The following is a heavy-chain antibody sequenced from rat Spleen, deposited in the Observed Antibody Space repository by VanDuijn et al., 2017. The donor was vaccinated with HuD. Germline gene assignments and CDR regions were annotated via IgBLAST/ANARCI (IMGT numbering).Heavy chain of an antibody. V-gene: IGHV5-25*01. J-gene: IGHJ2*01. CDR2: ISTGGGNT. CDR1: GFSFSNYY. CDR3: ARRHYGYTDYFDY. D-gene: IGHD1-9*01. Sequence: EVQLVESGGGLVQPGRSMKLSCAASGFSFSNYYMAWVRQAPTKGLEWVASISTGGGNTYYRDSVKGRFTISRDNANSTLYLQMDSLRSEDTATYYCARRHYGYTDYFDYWGQGVMVTVSS.